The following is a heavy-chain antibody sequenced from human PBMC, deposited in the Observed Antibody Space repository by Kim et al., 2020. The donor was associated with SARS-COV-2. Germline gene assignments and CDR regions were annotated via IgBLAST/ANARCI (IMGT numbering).Heavy chain of an antibody. CDR1: GFTFSSYV. D-gene: IGHD3-10*01. J-gene: IGHJ4*02. CDR2: ISYDGSDE. V-gene: IGHV3-30*18. Sequence: GGSLRISCAASGFTFSSYVMHWVRQAPGKGLEWVAVISYDGSDEYYADSVKGRFTISRDNSKTTLYLQMNSLRAEDTAVYYCAKPEYYGSGGFYNHHYFEYWGQGTLVTVSS. CDR3: AKPEYYGSGGFYNHHYFEY.